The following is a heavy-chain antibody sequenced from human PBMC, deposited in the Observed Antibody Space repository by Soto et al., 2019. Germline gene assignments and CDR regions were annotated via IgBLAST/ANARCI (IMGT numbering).Heavy chain of an antibody. CDR2: INPTGGST. D-gene: IGHD1-26*01. V-gene: IGHV1-46*01. CDR3: ARGDSGSFVGYYGMDV. J-gene: IGHJ6*02. Sequence: QVQLVQSGAEVKKPGASVKVSCKASGYIFTDYYLHWVRQAPGQGLEWMGMINPTGGSTSFAQKFQGRVTMTRDTSTTTVYMELSSLRSEDTAVYYCARGDSGSFVGYYGMDVWGQGTTVTVSS. CDR1: GYIFTDYY.